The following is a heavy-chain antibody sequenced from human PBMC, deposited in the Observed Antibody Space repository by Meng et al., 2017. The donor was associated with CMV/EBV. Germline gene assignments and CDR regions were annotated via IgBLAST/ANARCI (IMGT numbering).Heavy chain of an antibody. Sequence: SVKVSCKASGGTFSSYAISWVRQAPGQGLEWMGGIIPIFGTANYAQKFQGRVTITTDESTSTAYMELSSLRSEDTAVYYCAFSDCSSTNCWFDYWGQGTLVTVSS. CDR3: AFSDCSSTNCWFDY. J-gene: IGHJ4*02. CDR2: IIPIFGTA. V-gene: IGHV1-69*05. D-gene: IGHD2-2*01. CDR1: GGTFSSYA.